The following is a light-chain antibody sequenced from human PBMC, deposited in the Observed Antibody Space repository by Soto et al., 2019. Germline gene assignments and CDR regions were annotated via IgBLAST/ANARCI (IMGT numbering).Light chain of an antibody. V-gene: IGLV1-44*01. Sequence: QAVVTQPPSTSGTPGQRVTISCSGSSSNIGSNLVSWYQHLPGTAPRLLIYANDQRPSGVPDRFSGSKSDTSASLAISGLQSDDKADYYCATWDDSLSGAYVFGTGTKLTVL. CDR3: ATWDDSLSGAYV. CDR2: AND. J-gene: IGLJ1*01. CDR1: SSNIGSNL.